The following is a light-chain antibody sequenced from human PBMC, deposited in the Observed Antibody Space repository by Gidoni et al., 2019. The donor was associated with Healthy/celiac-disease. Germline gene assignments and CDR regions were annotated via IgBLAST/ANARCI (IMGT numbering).Light chain of an antibody. Sequence: QSALTQPASVSGSPGPSITISCTGTSSDVGSYNLVSWYQQHPGKAPKLMIYEGSKRPSGVSNRFSGSKSGNTASLTISGLQAEDEADYYCCSYAGSPHVVFGGGTKLTVL. J-gene: IGLJ2*01. V-gene: IGLV2-23*01. CDR1: SSDVGSYNL. CDR3: CSYAGSPHVV. CDR2: EGS.